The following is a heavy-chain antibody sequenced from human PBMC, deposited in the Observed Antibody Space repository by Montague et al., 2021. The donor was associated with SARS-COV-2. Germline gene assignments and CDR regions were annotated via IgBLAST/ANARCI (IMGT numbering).Heavy chain of an antibody. Sequence: SLRLSCAASGFSFSSFAMTWVRQAAGKGLEWVSTVSGSGSNKYYRDSVKGRFIISRDNSKNTLFLQMNSLRAEDTAVYFCAKEGSISSEYYGMDAWGQGTTVSVSS. CDR3: AKEGSISSEYYGMDA. D-gene: IGHD6-6*01. CDR2: VSGSGSNK. CDR1: GFSFSSFA. V-gene: IGHV3-23*01. J-gene: IGHJ6*02.